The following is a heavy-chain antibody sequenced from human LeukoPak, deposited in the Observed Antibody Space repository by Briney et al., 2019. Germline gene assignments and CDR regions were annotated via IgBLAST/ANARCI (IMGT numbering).Heavy chain of an antibody. Sequence: SQTLSLTCTVSGDTVSGDSVNSGTYYWSWIRQPAGKGLEWIGRIYTSGSTNYNPSLKSRVTISVDTSKNQFSLKLSSVTAADTAVYYCAREGGLRGYSYGLFDYWGQGTLVTVSS. J-gene: IGHJ4*02. D-gene: IGHD5-18*01. CDR2: IYTSGST. V-gene: IGHV4-61*02. CDR1: GDSVNSGTYY. CDR3: AREGGLRGYSYGLFDY.